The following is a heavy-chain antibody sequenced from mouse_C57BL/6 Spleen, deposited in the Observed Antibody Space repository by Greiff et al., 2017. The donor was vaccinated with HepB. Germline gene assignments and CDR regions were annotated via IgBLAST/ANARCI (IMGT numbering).Heavy chain of an antibody. CDR3: AIDALDYCDY. J-gene: IGHJ2*01. Sequence: EVQLQQSGPGLVKPSQSLSLTCSVTGYSITSGYYWNWIRQFPGNNLEWMGYISYDGSNNYNPSLKNRISITRDTSKNQFFLKLNSVTTEDTATYYCAIDALDYCDYWGQGTTLTVSS. V-gene: IGHV3-6*01. CDR1: GYSITSGYY. CDR2: ISYDGSN.